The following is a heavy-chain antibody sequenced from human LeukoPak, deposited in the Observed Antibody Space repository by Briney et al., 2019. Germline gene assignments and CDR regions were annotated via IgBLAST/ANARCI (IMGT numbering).Heavy chain of an antibody. Sequence: PGGSLRLSCAASGFTFSSYAMHWVRQAPGKGLEWVAFIRYDGSNKYYADSVKGRFTISRDNSKNTLYLQMNSLRAEDTAVYYCATRSYCSSTSCYNVGYWGQGTLVTVSS. CDR2: IRYDGSNK. D-gene: IGHD2-2*02. V-gene: IGHV3-30*02. CDR3: ATRSYCSSTSCYNVGY. CDR1: GFTFSSYA. J-gene: IGHJ4*02.